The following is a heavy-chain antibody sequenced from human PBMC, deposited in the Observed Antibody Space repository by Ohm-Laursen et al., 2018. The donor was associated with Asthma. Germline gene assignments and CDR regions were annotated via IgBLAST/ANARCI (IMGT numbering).Heavy chain of an antibody. J-gene: IGHJ5*02. CDR3: ARTTYTIAAAGTSPWFDP. V-gene: IGHV1-2*06. CDR2: INPNGGGT. CDR1: GYTFTAYF. Sequence: ASVKVSCKASGYTFTAYFIHWVRQAPGQGLEWMGRINPNGGGTNYAQKFQGRVTMTRNTSISTAYMELSSLRSEDTAVYYCARTTYTIAAAGTSPWFDPWGQGTLVTVSS. D-gene: IGHD6-13*01.